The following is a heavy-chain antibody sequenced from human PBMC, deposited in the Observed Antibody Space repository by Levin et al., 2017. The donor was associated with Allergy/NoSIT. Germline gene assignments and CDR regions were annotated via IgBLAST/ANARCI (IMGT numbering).Heavy chain of an antibody. Sequence: SETLSLTCTVSGGSISSGGYYWSWIRQHPGKGLEWIGYIYYSGSTYYNPSLKSRVTISVDTSKNQFSLKLSSVTAADTAVYYCARDRSRWFDPWGQGTLVTVSS. J-gene: IGHJ5*02. CDR3: ARDRSRWFDP. CDR1: GGSISSGGYY. CDR2: IYYSGST. V-gene: IGHV4-31*03.